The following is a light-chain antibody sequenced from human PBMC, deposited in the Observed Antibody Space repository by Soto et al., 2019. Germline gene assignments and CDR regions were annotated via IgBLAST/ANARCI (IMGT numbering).Light chain of an antibody. J-gene: IGKJ4*01. CDR2: TAS. CDR1: QDISHY. V-gene: IGKV1-12*01. Sequence: EIPMTQSPSSVSASVGDRVTITCRASQDISHYLAWYQQKPGKDPNLLIYTASILHSGGPSKFSGSGSGTDFTLTISSLQPEDVATDYCQQTNSVPLTFGGGTKVEIK. CDR3: QQTNSVPLT.